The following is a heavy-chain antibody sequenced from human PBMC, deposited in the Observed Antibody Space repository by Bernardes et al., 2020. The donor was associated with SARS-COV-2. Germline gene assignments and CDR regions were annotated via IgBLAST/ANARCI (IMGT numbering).Heavy chain of an antibody. CDR1: GFTFSNSW. D-gene: IGHD1-26*01. J-gene: IGHJ4*02. CDR2: INTDGSST. V-gene: IGHV3-74*01. CDR3: ARVGWELPYFDY. Sequence: GGSLRLSCAASGFTFSNSWMHWVRQAPGKGLVWVARINTDGSSTSYADSVKGRFTISRDNAKNALFLQMNSLRADDTAVYYCARVGWELPYFDYWGQGTLVTVSS.